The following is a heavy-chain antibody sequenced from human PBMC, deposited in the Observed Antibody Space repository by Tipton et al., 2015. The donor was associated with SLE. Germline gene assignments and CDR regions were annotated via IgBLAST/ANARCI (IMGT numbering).Heavy chain of an antibody. CDR2: ISWNSYTI. CDR1: GFSFGDYA. CDR3: AKDTEADSAYGAFDY. Sequence: RSLRLSCAASGFSFGDYAMHWVRQAPGKGLEWVSGISWNSYTIGYADSVRGRFTISRDNGKKFLYLQMNSLRAEDTALYYCAKDTEADSAYGAFDYWGQGTLVTVSS. D-gene: IGHD5-12*01. V-gene: IGHV3-9*01. J-gene: IGHJ4*02.